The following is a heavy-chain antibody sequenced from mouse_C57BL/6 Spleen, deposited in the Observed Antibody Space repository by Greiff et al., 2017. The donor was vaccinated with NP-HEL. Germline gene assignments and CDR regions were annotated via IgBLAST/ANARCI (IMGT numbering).Heavy chain of an antibody. J-gene: IGHJ2*01. Sequence: QVQLQQPGAELVKPGASVKLSCKASGYTFTSYWMQWVKQRPGQGLEWIGEIDPSDSYTNYNQKFKGKATLTVDTSSSTAYMQLSSLTSEDSAVYYCARGAITTVVAEGPFDYWGQGTTLTVSS. D-gene: IGHD1-1*01. CDR1: GYTFTSYW. V-gene: IGHV1-50*01. CDR3: ARGAITTVVAEGPFDY. CDR2: IDPSDSYT.